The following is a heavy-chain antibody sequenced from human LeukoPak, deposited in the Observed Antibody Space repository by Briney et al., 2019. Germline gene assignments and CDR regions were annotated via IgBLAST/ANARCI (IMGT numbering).Heavy chain of an antibody. J-gene: IGHJ5*02. CDR3: ARGRAVVAASDSWFDP. V-gene: IGHV3-21*01. CDR2: ISTSSSYI. D-gene: IGHD2-15*01. CDR1: GFTFSSYG. Sequence: PGGSLRLSCAASGFTFSSYGMNWVRQAPGKGLEWVSSISTSSSYIYYADSVKGRFTISRDNAKNSLYLQMNSLRAEDTAVYYCARGRAVVAASDSWFDPWGQGTLVTVSS.